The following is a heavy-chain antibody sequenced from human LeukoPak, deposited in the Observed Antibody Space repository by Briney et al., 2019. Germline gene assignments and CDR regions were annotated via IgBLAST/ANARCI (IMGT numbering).Heavy chain of an antibody. D-gene: IGHD2-2*01. V-gene: IGHV1-46*01. Sequence: ASVNVSCKASGYTFTSYYMHRVRLAPGQRLEWMGIINPSRGSTSYAQKFQRRVTMTRDTSTSTVYMALSSLRSEDTAVYYCAIALSAAINWFDPWGQGTLVTVSS. CDR3: AIALSAAINWFDP. CDR1: GYTFTSYY. CDR2: INPSRGST. J-gene: IGHJ5*02.